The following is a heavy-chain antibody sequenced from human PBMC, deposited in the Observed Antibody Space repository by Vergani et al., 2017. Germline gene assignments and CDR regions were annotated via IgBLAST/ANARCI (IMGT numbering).Heavy chain of an antibody. J-gene: IGHJ4*02. CDR2: IKHSGST. CDR1: GGSFSGYY. CDR3: ARGDHSSGSYFYGGNPFDC. V-gene: IGHV4-34*01. D-gene: IGHD6-19*01. Sequence: QVQLQQWGAGLLKPSETLSLTCAVYGGSFSGYYWSWIRQPPGKGLEWIGEIKHSGSTNYNPSLKSRVTISVDTSKNQFSLKMSAVTAADTTVYCCARGDHSSGSYFYGGNPFDCWSEGRLVTVS.